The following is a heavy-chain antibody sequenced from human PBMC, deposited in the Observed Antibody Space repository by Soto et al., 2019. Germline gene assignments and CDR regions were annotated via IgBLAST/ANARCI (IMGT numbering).Heavy chain of an antibody. CDR2: ISHSGTT. Sequence: SETLSLTCAVYGGSFSDYYWSWIRQPPGKGLEWIGEISHSGTTNYNPSLKSRVTISVDTSKNQFSLRVNSMTAADRAVYYCARGLGYLIYFDSWSQGTLVTVSS. V-gene: IGHV4-34*01. J-gene: IGHJ4*02. CDR1: GGSFSDYY. CDR3: ARGLGYLIYFDS. D-gene: IGHD2-15*01.